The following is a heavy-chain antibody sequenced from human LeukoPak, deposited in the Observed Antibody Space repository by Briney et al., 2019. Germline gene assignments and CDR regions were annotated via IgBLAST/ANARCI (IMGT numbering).Heavy chain of an antibody. V-gene: IGHV4-39*01. CDR1: GGSISSSSYY. CDR3: ASQINIAGPPGTYYFDS. CDR2: IYYSGST. J-gene: IGHJ4*02. D-gene: IGHD6-13*01. Sequence: SETLSLTCTVSGGSISSSSYYWGWIRQPPGKGLEWIGSIYYSGSTYYNPSLKSRVTISVDTSKNQFSLKLSSVTAADTAVYYCASQINIAGPPGTYYFDSWGQGTLVTAPS.